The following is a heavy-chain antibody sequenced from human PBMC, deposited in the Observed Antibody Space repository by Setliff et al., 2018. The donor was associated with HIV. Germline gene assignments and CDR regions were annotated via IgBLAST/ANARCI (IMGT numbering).Heavy chain of an antibody. D-gene: IGHD4-4*01. J-gene: IGHJ4*02. V-gene: IGHV1-46*01. CDR1: GYTFISYY. CDR3: ATDDYNGDSFDN. CDR2: INSSGDST. Sequence: GASVKVSCKASGYTFISYYIHWVRQAPGQGLEWMGIINSSGDSTSYAQKFQGRVTMTRDTSISTAYMEVSNLRSDDTAVYYCATDDYNGDSFDNWGQGTLVTVSS.